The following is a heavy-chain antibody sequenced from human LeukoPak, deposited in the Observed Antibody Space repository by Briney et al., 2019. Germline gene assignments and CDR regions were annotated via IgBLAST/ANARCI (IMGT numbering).Heavy chain of an antibody. CDR2: IKQDGSEK. CDR1: GFTFSSYW. J-gene: IGHJ4*02. CDR3: ASADDLVPDSCNDY. Sequence: GGSLRLSCAASGFTFSSYWMSWVRQAPGKGLEWVANIKQDGSEKYYVDSVKGRFTISRDNAKNSLYLQMNSLRAEDTAVYYCASADDLVPDSCNDYWGQGTLVTVSS. D-gene: IGHD3-10*01. V-gene: IGHV3-7*01.